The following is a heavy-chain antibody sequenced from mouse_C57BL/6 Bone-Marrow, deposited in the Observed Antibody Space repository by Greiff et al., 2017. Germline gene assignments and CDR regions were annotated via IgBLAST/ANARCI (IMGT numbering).Heavy chain of an antibody. CDR2: IYPRSGNT. V-gene: IGHV1-81*01. CDR3: ARFHYYGSTHWYFDV. Sequence: VQLQQSGAELAGPGASVKLSCTASGYTFTSYGISWVKQRTGQGLEWIGEIYPRSGNTYYNEKFKGKATLTADKSSSTAYMELRSLTSEDSAVYFCARFHYYGSTHWYFDVWGTGTTVTVSS. D-gene: IGHD1-1*01. CDR1: GYTFTSYG. J-gene: IGHJ1*03.